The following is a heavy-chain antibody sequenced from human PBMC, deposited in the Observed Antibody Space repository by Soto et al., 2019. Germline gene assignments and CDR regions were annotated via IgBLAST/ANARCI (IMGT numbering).Heavy chain of an antibody. V-gene: IGHV4-31*03. J-gene: IGHJ6*02. CDR3: ARAPVIPHYYYYGMDV. CDR2: IYYSGST. Sequence: SETLSLTCTVSGGSISSGGYYWSWIRQHPGKGLEWIGYIYYSGSTYYNPSLKSRVTISVDTSKNQFSLKLSSVTAADTAVYYCARAPVIPHYYYYGMDVWGQGTTVTVSS. D-gene: IGHD2-21*01. CDR1: GGSISSGGYY.